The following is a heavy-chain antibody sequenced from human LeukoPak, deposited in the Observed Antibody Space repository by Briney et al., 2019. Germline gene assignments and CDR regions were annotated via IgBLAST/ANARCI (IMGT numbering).Heavy chain of an antibody. V-gene: IGHV4-59*01. D-gene: IGHD2-2*01. CDR2: IYYSGST. CDR1: GGSISSYY. Sequence: PSETLSLTCTVSGGSISSYYWSWIRQPPGKGLEWIGYIYYSGSTNYNPSLKSRVTISVDTSKNQFSLKLSSVTAADTAVYYCAVLPRPGYCSSTXXYSYWGQGXXVTVSS. CDR3: AVLPRPGYCSSTXXYSY. J-gene: IGHJ4*02.